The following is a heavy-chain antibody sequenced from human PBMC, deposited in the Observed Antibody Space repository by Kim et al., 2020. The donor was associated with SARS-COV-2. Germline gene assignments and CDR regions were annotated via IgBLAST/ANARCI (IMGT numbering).Heavy chain of an antibody. CDR3: ARSRGYSGYLFDY. J-gene: IGHJ4*02. Sequence: GGSLRLSCAASGFTFSSYGMHWVRQAPGKGLEWVAVISYDGSNKYYADSVKGRFTISRDNSKNTLYLQMNSLRAEDTAVYYCARSRGYSGYLFDYWGQGT. CDR1: GFTFSSYG. D-gene: IGHD5-12*01. CDR2: ISYDGSNK. V-gene: IGHV3-33*05.